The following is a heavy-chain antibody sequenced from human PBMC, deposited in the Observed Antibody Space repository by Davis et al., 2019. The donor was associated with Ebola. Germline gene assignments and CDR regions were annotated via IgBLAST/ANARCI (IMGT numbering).Heavy chain of an antibody. CDR3: ARWGFGGFDY. J-gene: IGHJ4*02. V-gene: IGHV4-34*01. D-gene: IGHD3-10*01. Sequence: PSETLSLTCAVYGGSFSGYYWSWIRQPPGKGLEWIGEINHSGSTNYNPSLKSRVTISVDKSKNQFSLKLSSVTAADTAVYYCARWGFGGFDYWGQGTLVTVSS. CDR2: INHSGST. CDR1: GGSFSGYY.